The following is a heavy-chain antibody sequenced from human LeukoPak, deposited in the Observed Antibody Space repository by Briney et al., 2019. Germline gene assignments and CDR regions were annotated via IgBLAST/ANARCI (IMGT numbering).Heavy chain of an antibody. J-gene: IGHJ5*02. CDR3: ARAIFGVVNWFDP. CDR2: IIPIFGTA. D-gene: IGHD3-3*01. CDR1: GGTFSSYA. Sequence: SVKVSYKASGGTFSSYAISWVRQAPGQGLEWMGGIIPIFGTANYAQKFQGRVTITTDESTSTAYMELSSLRSEDTAVYYCARAIFGVVNWFDPWGQGTLVTVSS. V-gene: IGHV1-69*05.